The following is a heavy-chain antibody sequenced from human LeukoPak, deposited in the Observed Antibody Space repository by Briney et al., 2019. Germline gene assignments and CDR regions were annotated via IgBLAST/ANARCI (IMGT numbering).Heavy chain of an antibody. Sequence: ASVKVSCKASGYTFTGYYMHWVRQAPGQGLEWMGWINPNSGGTNYAQKFQGRVTMTRDTSICTAYMELSRLRSDDTAVYYCARVKQLVQPFDYWGQGTLVTVSS. CDR2: INPNSGGT. D-gene: IGHD6-6*01. CDR3: ARVKQLVQPFDY. CDR1: GYTFTGYY. J-gene: IGHJ4*02. V-gene: IGHV1-2*02.